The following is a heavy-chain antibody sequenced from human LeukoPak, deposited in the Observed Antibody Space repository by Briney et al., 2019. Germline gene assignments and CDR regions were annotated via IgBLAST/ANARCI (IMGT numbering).Heavy chain of an antibody. J-gene: IGHJ4*02. V-gene: IGHV3-23*01. CDR3: AKDHSGYFYLDY. Sequence: PGGSLRLSCAASGFTFSSYAMGWVRQAPGKGLEWVSAISGGGGSTFYADSVKGRFTISRDNSKNTLYLQMNSLRAEDTAVYYCAKDHSGYFYLDYWGQGTLVTVSS. CDR2: ISGGGGST. D-gene: IGHD5-12*01. CDR1: GFTFSSYA.